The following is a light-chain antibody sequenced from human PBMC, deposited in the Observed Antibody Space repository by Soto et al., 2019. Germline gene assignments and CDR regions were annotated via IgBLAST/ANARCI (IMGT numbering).Light chain of an antibody. V-gene: IGKV3D-20*02. CDR2: GAS. J-gene: IGKJ1*01. CDR3: QQRTKSRT. Sequence: EIVLTQSPGTLSLSPGERATLSCRASQSIRSNYVAWYQQKPGQGPRLLIYGASTRATGIPDRFSGSGSGTNFTLTISSLEPEDFAVYYRQQRTKSRTFGQGTKVDIK. CDR1: QSIRSNY.